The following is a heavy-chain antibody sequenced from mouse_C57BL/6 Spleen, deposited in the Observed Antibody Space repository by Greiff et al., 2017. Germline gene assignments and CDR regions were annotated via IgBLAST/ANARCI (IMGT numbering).Heavy chain of an antibody. D-gene: IGHD2-2*01. J-gene: IGHJ4*01. CDR2: INPGSGGT. CDR3: AREGGYDGDYYAMDY. V-gene: IGHV1-54*01. Sequence: VQLQQSGAELVRPGTSVKVSCKASGYAFTNYLIEWVKQRPGQGLEWIGVINPGSGGTNYNEKFKGKATLTADKSSSTAYMQLSSLTSEDSAVYFCAREGGYDGDYYAMDYWGQGTSVTVSS. CDR1: GYAFTNYL.